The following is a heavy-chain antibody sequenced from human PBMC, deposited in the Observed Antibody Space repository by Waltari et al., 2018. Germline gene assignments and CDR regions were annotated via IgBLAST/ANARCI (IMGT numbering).Heavy chain of an antibody. CDR2: IYTSGST. Sequence: QVQLQESGPGLVKPSQTLSLTCTVSGGSISSGSYYWSWIRQPAGKGLEWIGYIYTSGSTNSHPSLKSRVTLSVDTSKNRFSLKLSSVTAAVPAVYYCARWSSGWLGADYWGQGTLVTVSS. V-gene: IGHV4-61*09. CDR3: ARWSSGWLGADY. CDR1: GGSISSGSYY. J-gene: IGHJ4*02. D-gene: IGHD6-19*01.